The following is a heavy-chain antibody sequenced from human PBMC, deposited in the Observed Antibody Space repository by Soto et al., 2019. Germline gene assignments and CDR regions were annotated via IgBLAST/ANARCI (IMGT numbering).Heavy chain of an antibody. V-gene: IGHV4-38-2*01. J-gene: IGHJ6*02. CDR2: IYYSGST. D-gene: IGHD3-9*01. CDR3: ARHLTSARRDYGMDV. CDR1: GYVITNGYH. Sequence: SETLSLTCAVSGYVITNGYHWGWIRQPPGKGLEWIGSIYYSGSTYYNPSLKSRVTISVDTSKNQFSLKLSSVTAADTAVYYCARHLTSARRDYGMDVWGQGTTVTVS.